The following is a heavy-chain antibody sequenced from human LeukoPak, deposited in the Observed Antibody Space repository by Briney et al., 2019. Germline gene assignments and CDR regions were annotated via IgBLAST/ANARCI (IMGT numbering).Heavy chain of an antibody. CDR2: ISGSGGST. J-gene: IGHJ4*02. V-gene: IGHV3-23*01. CDR3: ANTFSYDFWSGYQPFDY. CDR1: GFTFSSYA. Sequence: PGGSLRLSCAASGFTFSSYAMSWVRQAPGKGLEWVSAISGSGGSTYYADSVKGRFTISRDNSNNTLYLQMNSLRAEDTAVYYCANTFSYDFWSGYQPFDYWGQGTLVTVSS. D-gene: IGHD3-3*01.